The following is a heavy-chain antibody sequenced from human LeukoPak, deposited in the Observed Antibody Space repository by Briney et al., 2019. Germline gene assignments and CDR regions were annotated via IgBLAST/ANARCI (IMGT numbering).Heavy chain of an antibody. CDR1: GFTFSSYA. D-gene: IGHD2-15*01. V-gene: IGHV3-23*01. Sequence: PGGSLRLSCAASGFTFSSYAMSWVRQAPGKGLEWVSAISGSGGSTYYADSVKGRFTISRDNSKNTLYLQMNSLRPEDTAVYYCAREHCSGGSCYGVDNWGQGTLVTVSS. CDR3: AREHCSGGSCYGVDN. CDR2: ISGSGGST. J-gene: IGHJ4*02.